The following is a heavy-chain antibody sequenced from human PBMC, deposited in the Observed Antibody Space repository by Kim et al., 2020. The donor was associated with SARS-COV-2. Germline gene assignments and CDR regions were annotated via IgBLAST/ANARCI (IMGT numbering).Heavy chain of an antibody. Sequence: GGSLRLSCAASGFTVNSYYMSWARQAPGKGLEWVSLIYNDGSTTNYASVMDSRFIISNNTTNNLLYLMLNMLVEDNAAVYCSGIRWLVTFAGDNWGQR. CDR2: IYNDGSTT. V-gene: IGHV3-74*01. D-gene: IGHD6-19*01. CDR3: SGIRWLVTFAGDN. J-gene: IGHJ1*01. CDR1: GFTVNSYY.